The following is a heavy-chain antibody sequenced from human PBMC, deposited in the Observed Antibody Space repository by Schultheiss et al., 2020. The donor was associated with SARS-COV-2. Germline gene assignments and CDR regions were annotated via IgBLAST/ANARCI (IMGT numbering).Heavy chain of an antibody. D-gene: IGHD3-16*01. Sequence: SETLSLTCAVYGGSFSGYYWSWIRQPPGKGLEWIGYIYYSGSTNYNPSLKSRVTMSVDTSKNQFSLKLSSVTAADTAVYYCARGKGAITTTPNYYYMDVWGKGTTVTVSS. CDR1: GGSFSGYY. CDR2: IYYSGST. J-gene: IGHJ6*03. CDR3: ARGKGAITTTPNYYYMDV. V-gene: IGHV4-59*12.